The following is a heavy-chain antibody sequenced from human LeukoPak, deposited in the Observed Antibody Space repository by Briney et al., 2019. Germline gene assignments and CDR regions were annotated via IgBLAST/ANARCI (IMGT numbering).Heavy chain of an antibody. CDR2: ISSSGSTK. D-gene: IGHD4-17*01. CDR1: GFTFSSYE. J-gene: IGHJ4*02. CDR3: ARGHYGLDC. Sequence: GGSLRLSCAASGFTFSSYEMNWVRQAPGKGLEWVSYISSSGSTKYYADSVKGRFTISRDNAKNSLYLQMNSLRGEDTAVYYCARGHYGLDCWGQGTLVIVSS. V-gene: IGHV3-48*03.